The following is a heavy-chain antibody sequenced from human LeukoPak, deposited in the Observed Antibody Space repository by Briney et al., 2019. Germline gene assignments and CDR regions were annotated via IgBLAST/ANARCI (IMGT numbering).Heavy chain of an antibody. Sequence: GESLKISCKGSGYTFSSYWIDWVRQMPGKGLEWMGIIYPGDSDTRYSPSLQGQVTISVDTSIGTAYLQWSSLKASDTAIYYCARQNDFRPDYWGQGTLVTVSS. J-gene: IGHJ4*02. CDR1: GYTFSSYW. CDR3: ARQNDFRPDY. V-gene: IGHV5-51*01. CDR2: IYPGDSDT. D-gene: IGHD3-3*01.